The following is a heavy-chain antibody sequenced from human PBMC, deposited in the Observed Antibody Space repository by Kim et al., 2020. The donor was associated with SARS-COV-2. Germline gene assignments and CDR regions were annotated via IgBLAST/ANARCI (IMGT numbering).Heavy chain of an antibody. CDR1: GFTFSSYG. V-gene: IGHV3-33*06. Sequence: GGSLRLSCAASGFTFSSYGMHWVRQAPGKGLEWVAVIWYDGSNKYYADSVKGRFTISRDNSKNTLYLQMNSLRAEDTAVYYCAKGGVKRPPDILTGPARDYGMDVWGQGTTVTVSS. J-gene: IGHJ6*02. D-gene: IGHD3-9*01. CDR3: AKGGVKRPPDILTGPARDYGMDV. CDR2: IWYDGSNK.